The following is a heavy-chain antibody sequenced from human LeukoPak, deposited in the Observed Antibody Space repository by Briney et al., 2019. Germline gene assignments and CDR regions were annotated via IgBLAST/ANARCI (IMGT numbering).Heavy chain of an antibody. Sequence: GGSLRLSCAASGFTFNTYSMNWVRQAPGKGLEWISYISESSDTIYYADSVKGRFTISRDNSKNTLYLQMNSLRAEDTAVYYCAKGPLSTMIIVVSYFDYWGQGALVTVSS. CDR2: ISESSDTI. V-gene: IGHV3-48*01. D-gene: IGHD3-22*01. CDR1: GFTFNTYS. CDR3: AKGPLSTMIIVVSYFDY. J-gene: IGHJ4*02.